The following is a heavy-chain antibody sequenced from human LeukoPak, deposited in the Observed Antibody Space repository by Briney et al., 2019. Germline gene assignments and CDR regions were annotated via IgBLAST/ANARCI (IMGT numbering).Heavy chain of an antibody. V-gene: IGHV4-59*08. CDR1: GVSISRDY. CDR2: IYYSGST. D-gene: IGHD4/OR15-4a*01. CDR3: ARRSMVRTVGYYYGMDV. J-gene: IGHJ6*02. Sequence: SETLSLTCTVSGVSISRDYWSWIRQPPGKGLEWIGYIYYSGSTNYHPSLKSRATISVDTSKKQFSLKLSSVTAADTAVYYCARRSMVRTVGYYYGMDVWGQGTTVTVSS.